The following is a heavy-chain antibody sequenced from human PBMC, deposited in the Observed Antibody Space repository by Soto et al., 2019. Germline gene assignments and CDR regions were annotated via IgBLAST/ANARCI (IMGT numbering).Heavy chain of an antibody. CDR3: VKDESINWYSGHFRH. J-gene: IGHJ1*01. CDR2: INWNSGSI. V-gene: IGHV3-9*01. CDR1: GFTFDDYA. Sequence: EVQLVESGGGLLQPCRSLRLSCAASGFTFDDYAMHWVRQVPGKGLEWVSGINWNSGSIGYGDSVKGRFAISRDNAKNSLHLQMNSMSAEDTAFYYCVKDESINWYSGHFRHWGQGTLVTVSS. D-gene: IGHD6-13*01.